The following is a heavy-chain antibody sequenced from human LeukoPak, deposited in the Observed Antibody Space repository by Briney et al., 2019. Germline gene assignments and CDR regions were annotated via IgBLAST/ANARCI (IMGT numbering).Heavy chain of an antibody. V-gene: IGHV4-59*01. D-gene: IGHD6-13*01. CDR3: ARVSNEVDY. J-gene: IGHJ4*02. CDR1: GGSISSYY. Sequence: ASETLPLTCTVSGGSISSYYWSWIRKPPGKGLEWIGYIYYSGSTNYNPSLKSRVTISVDTSKNQFSLKLSSVTAADTAVYYCARVSNEVDYWGQGTLVTVSS. CDR2: IYYSGST.